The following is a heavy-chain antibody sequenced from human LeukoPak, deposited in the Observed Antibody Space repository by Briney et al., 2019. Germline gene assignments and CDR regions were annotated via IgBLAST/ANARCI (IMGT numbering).Heavy chain of an antibody. V-gene: IGHV3-23*01. Sequence: HTGGSLRLSCAASGFTFTSYAMNWVRQAPGKGLEWVSGISGSGGSTYYADCVKGRFTISRDNSKNTLYLQMNSLRAEDTAVYYCAKDLYGDYVVDYWGQGTLVTVSS. CDR2: ISGSGGST. J-gene: IGHJ4*02. D-gene: IGHD4-17*01. CDR1: GFTFTSYA. CDR3: AKDLYGDYVVDY.